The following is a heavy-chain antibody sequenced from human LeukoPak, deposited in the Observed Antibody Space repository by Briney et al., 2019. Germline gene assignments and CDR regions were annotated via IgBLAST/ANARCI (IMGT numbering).Heavy chain of an antibody. Sequence: ASVKVSCKASGGTFSSYAISWARQAPGQGLEWMGGIIPIFGTANYAQKFQGRVTITADESTSTAYMELSSLRSEDTAVYYCARVRSDYDSSGVFDYWGQGTLVTVSS. D-gene: IGHD3-22*01. CDR3: ARVRSDYDSSGVFDY. V-gene: IGHV1-69*13. CDR2: IIPIFGTA. CDR1: GGTFSSYA. J-gene: IGHJ4*02.